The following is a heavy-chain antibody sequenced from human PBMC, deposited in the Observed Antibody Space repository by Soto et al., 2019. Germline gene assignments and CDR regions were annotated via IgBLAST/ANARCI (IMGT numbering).Heavy chain of an antibody. V-gene: IGHV1-2*04. D-gene: IGHD3-9*01. Sequence: ASVKVSCKASGNTFTGYYMHWVRQAPGQGLEWMGWINPNSGGTNYAQKFQGWVTMTRDTSISTAYMELSRLRSDDTAVYYCARGKYDILTGYHSFSMDVWGQGTTVTVSS. CDR3: ARGKYDILTGYHSFSMDV. CDR1: GNTFTGYY. CDR2: INPNSGGT. J-gene: IGHJ6*02.